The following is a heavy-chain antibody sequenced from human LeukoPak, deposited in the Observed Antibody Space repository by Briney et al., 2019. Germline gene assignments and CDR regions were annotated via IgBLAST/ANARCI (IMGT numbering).Heavy chain of an antibody. CDR3: ARGQTWLQLWP. V-gene: IGHV3-48*04. Sequence: GGSLRLSCAASGFTFSSYGMHWVRQAPGKGLEWVSYISGSSTTMHYADSVKGRFTISRDNAKNSLYLQMNSLRAEDTAVYYCARGQTWLQLWPWGQGTLVTVSS. CDR1: GFTFSSYG. J-gene: IGHJ5*02. D-gene: IGHD5-18*01. CDR2: ISGSSTTM.